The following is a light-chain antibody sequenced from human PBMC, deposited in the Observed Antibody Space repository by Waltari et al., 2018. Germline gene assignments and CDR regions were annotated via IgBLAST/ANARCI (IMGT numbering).Light chain of an antibody. CDR2: STN. CDR1: SGSVSTSYY. J-gene: IGLJ3*02. V-gene: IGLV8-61*01. CDR3: VLYLGGGIWV. Sequence: QTVVTQEPSFSVSPGGTVTLTCGLRSGSVSTSYYPSLYQQTPGQAPRTLIYSTNTRSSGVPDRFSGSILGNKAALTITGAQADDESDYYCVLYLGGGIWVFGGGTKLTVL.